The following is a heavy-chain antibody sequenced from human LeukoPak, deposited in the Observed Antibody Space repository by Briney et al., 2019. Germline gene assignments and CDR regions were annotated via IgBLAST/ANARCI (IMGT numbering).Heavy chain of an antibody. CDR1: GGSFSGYY. Sequence: SETLSLTCAVYGGSFSGYYWSWIRQPPGKGLEWIGEINHSGSTNYNPSLKSRVTISVDTSKNQFSLKLSSVTAADTAVYYCARDRAYYDFWSGYYPFDYWGQGTLVTVSS. J-gene: IGHJ4*02. CDR3: ARDRAYYDFWSGYYPFDY. V-gene: IGHV4-34*01. D-gene: IGHD3-3*01. CDR2: INHSGST.